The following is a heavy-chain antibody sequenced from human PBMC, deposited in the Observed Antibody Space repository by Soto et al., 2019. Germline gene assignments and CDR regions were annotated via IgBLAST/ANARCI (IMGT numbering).Heavy chain of an antibody. CDR3: ARGSKDSYPGSRIFDV. D-gene: IGHD3-10*01. J-gene: IGHJ4*02. V-gene: IGHV3-33*01. CDR2: IWYDGSNK. CDR1: GFTFSSYG. Sequence: PGGSLRLSCAASGFTFSSYGMHWVRQAPGKGLEWVAVIWYDGSNKYYADSVKGRFTISRDNSKNTLYLQMSSLRAEDSAVYYCARGSKDSYPGSRIFDVWGRGTLVTGSS.